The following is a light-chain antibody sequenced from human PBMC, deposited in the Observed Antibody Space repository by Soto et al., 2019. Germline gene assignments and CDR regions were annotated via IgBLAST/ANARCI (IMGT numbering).Light chain of an antibody. J-gene: IGLJ1*01. Sequence: SYELTQPPSVSVAPGKTATITCGGDNIGSKSVHWYQQRPGQAPVLVIYYDTDRPSGIPERFSGSNSGNTATLTISRVEAGDEADYYCQVWDSSTDHRVFGTGTKVTVL. CDR3: QVWDSSTDHRV. CDR1: NIGSKS. CDR2: YDT. V-gene: IGLV3-21*04.